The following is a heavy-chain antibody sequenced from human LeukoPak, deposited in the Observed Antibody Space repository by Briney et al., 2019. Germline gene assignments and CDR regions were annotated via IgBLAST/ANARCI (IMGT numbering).Heavy chain of an antibody. CDR1: GGSISSYY. Sequence: SETLSLTCTVSGGSISSYYWSWIRQPPGKGLEWIGYIYYSGSTNYNPSLKSRVTISVDTSKNQFSLKPSSVTAADTAVYYCARHFTMVRGYNWFDPWGQGTLVTVSS. J-gene: IGHJ5*02. CDR2: IYYSGST. D-gene: IGHD3-10*01. CDR3: ARHFTMVRGYNWFDP. V-gene: IGHV4-59*08.